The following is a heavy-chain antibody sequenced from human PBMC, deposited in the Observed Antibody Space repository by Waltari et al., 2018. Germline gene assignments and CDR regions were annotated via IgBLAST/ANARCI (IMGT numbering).Heavy chain of an antibody. CDR3: ARNGVGYEYYYMDV. V-gene: IGHV3-21*01. CDR2: ITGSGDLI. J-gene: IGHJ6*03. D-gene: IGHD2-8*01. Sequence: EVQLVESGGGLVTPGGSLTLPCAASGSPFRSSSMNWVRQAPGKGLEWVASITGSGDLIYYADSVKGRVTISRDNAKNTLFLQVNSLRAEDTGIYYCARNGVGYEYYYMDVWGKGTAVTVSS. CDR1: GSPFRSSS.